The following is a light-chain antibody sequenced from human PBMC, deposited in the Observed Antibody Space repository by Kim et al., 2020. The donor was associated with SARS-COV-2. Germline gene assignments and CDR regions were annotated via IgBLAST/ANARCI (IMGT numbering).Light chain of an antibody. Sequence: DIVMTQSPLSLPVTPGEPASISCRSSQSLLHSNGYTYLDWYLQKPGQSPQVLIYLGSNRASGVPDRFSGSASGTDFTLKISRVEAEDVGVYYCIQALQTPYTFGQGTKLEI. CDR1: QSLLHSNGYTY. V-gene: IGKV2-28*01. CDR3: IQALQTPYT. J-gene: IGKJ2*01. CDR2: LGS.